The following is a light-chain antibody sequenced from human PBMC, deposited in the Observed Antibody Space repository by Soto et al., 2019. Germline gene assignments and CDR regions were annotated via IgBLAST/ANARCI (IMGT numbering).Light chain of an antibody. V-gene: IGLV2-14*03. CDR3: SSYTGSASYV. Sequence: QSALTQPASVTGSPGQSITISCTGTSSDIGTYNFVSWYQQHPDKAPKLMIYDVRNRPSGVSNRFSGSKSGNTASLTISGLQAEDEADYYCSSYTGSASYVFGTGTNLTVL. CDR2: DVR. J-gene: IGLJ1*01. CDR1: SSDIGTYNF.